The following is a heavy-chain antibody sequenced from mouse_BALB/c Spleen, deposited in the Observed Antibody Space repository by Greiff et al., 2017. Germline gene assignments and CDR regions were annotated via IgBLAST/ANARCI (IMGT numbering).Heavy chain of an antibody. Sequence: QVQLKESGPGLVAPSQSLSITCTVSGFSLTSYGVHWVRQPPGKGLEWLGVIWAGGSTNYNSALMSRLSISKDNSKSQVFLKMNSLQTDDTAMYYCARGGLRRGAWFAYWGQGTLVTVSA. CDR2: IWAGGST. CDR1: GFSLTSYG. J-gene: IGHJ3*01. D-gene: IGHD2-4*01. V-gene: IGHV2-9*02. CDR3: ARGGLRRGAWFAY.